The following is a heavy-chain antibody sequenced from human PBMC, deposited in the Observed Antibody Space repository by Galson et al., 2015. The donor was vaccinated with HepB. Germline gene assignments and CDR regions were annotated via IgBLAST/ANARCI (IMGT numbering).Heavy chain of an antibody. V-gene: IGHV1-69-2*01. J-gene: IGHJ4*02. D-gene: IGHD2-15*01. Sequence: VKVSCKVSGYTFTDYYMHWVQQAPGKGLEWMGLVDPEDGETIYAEKFQGRVTITADTSTDTAYMELSSLRSEDTAVYYCATDHCSGGSCYVDYWGQGTLVTVSS. CDR1: GYTFTDYY. CDR3: ATDHCSGGSCYVDY. CDR2: VDPEDGET.